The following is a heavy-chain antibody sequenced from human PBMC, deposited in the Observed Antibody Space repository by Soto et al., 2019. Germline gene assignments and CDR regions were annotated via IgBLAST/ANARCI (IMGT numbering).Heavy chain of an antibody. V-gene: IGHV5-51*01. CDR2: IYPGDSDT. Sequence: PGESLKISCKGSGYSFTSYWIGWVRQMPGKGLEWMGIIYPGDSDTRYSPSFQGQVTISADKSISTTFLQWSSLKASDTAMYYCASRGKYCGTSTCRFDTCGQGTRVTVSA. D-gene: IGHD2-21*01. CDR1: GYSFTSYW. J-gene: IGHJ5*02. CDR3: ASRGKYCGTSTCRFDT.